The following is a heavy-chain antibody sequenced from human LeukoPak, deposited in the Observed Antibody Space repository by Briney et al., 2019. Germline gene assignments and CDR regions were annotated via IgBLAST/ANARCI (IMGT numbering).Heavy chain of an antibody. Sequence: ASVKVSCKASGYTFTGYYMHWVRQAPGQGLEWMGWINPNSGGTNYAQKFQGRVTMTRGTSISTAYMELSRLRSDDTAVYYCARSNPVTISIDYWGQGTLVTVSS. CDR2: INPNSGGT. CDR3: ARSNPVTISIDY. D-gene: IGHD3-9*01. J-gene: IGHJ4*02. CDR1: GYTFTGYY. V-gene: IGHV1-2*02.